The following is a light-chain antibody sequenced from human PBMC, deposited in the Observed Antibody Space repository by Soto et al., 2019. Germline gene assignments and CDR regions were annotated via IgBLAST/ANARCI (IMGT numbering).Light chain of an antibody. Sequence: EMVMTQSPATLSLSPGERATLSCRASQSVSSYLAWYQQKPGQAPRLLFYGASNRATGIPARFSGSGSGTDFTLTISSLEPEDSAVYYCLQRSNWLTFGGGTRLEI. J-gene: IGKJ5*01. CDR1: QSVSSY. CDR2: GAS. CDR3: LQRSNWLT. V-gene: IGKV3-11*01.